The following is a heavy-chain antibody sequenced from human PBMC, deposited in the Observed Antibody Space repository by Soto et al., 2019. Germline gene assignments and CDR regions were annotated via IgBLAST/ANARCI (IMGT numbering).Heavy chain of an antibody. Sequence: SETLSLTCTVSGGSISSYYWSWIRQPPGKGLEWIGYIYYSGSTNYNPSLKSRVTISVDTSKNQFSLKLSSVTAADTAVYYCARRVQLRFLEWLSNDAFEIWGQGTMVTVSS. CDR3: ARRVQLRFLEWLSNDAFEI. D-gene: IGHD3-3*01. CDR2: IYYSGST. J-gene: IGHJ3*02. V-gene: IGHV4-59*01. CDR1: GGSISSYY.